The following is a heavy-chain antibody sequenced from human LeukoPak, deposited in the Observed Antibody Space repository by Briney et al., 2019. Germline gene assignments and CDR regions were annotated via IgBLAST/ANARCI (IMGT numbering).Heavy chain of an antibody. Sequence: GGSLRLSCAASGFNFSDFYMSWIRQAPGKGLEWLSSISLSGSTIPYAASVKGRVTVSRDNAKSSVFLQMNSLRVDDTAVYYCAREASCSSTTCYFDYWGQGTLVTVSS. CDR1: GFNFSDFY. CDR2: ISLSGSTI. V-gene: IGHV3-11*01. D-gene: IGHD2-2*01. CDR3: AREASCSSTTCYFDY. J-gene: IGHJ4*02.